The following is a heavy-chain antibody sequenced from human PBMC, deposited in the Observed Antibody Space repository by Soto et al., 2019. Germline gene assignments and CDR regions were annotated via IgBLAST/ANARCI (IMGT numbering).Heavy chain of an antibody. J-gene: IGHJ4*02. D-gene: IGHD3-9*01. V-gene: IGHV4-59*01. CDR1: GGSISSYY. Sequence: SETLSLTCTVSGGSISSYYWSWIRQPPGTGLEWIGYIYYSGSTNYNPSLKSRVTISVDTSKNQFSLKLSSVTAADTAVYYCAKGSQYDMLTAYHAFDFWGQGTLVTVSS. CDR3: AKGSQYDMLTAYHAFDF. CDR2: IYYSGST.